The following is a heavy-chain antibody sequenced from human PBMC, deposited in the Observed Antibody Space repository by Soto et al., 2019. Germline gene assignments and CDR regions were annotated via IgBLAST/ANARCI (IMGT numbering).Heavy chain of an antibody. V-gene: IGHV1-18*01. Sequence: ASVKVSCKASGYTFTSYGISWVRQAPGQGLEWMGWISAYNGNTNYAQKLQGRVTMTTDTSTSTAYMELRSLRSDDTAVYYCARVDEYYYDSSRYFDYCGQGTLVTVSS. D-gene: IGHD3-22*01. CDR3: ARVDEYYYDSSRYFDY. J-gene: IGHJ4*02. CDR1: GYTFTSYG. CDR2: ISAYNGNT.